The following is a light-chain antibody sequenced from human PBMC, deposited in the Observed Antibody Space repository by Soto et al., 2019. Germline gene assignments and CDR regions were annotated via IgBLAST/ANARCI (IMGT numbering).Light chain of an antibody. CDR3: QQYKSVPCT. CDR1: QTSISW. Sequence: RVIITCRASQTSISWLAWYQQKPGRAPNLLIYDTSTLQSGGPPRFSGSGSGTESTLTISSLQPDDFANYYCQQYKSVPCTFGQGTKVDIK. V-gene: IGKV1-5*01. J-gene: IGKJ2*02. CDR2: DTS.